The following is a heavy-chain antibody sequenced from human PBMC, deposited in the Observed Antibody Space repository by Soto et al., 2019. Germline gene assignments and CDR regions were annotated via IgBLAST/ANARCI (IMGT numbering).Heavy chain of an antibody. Sequence: GGSLRLSCAASGFTFSSYAMSWVRQAPGKGLEWVSSISGSGGSTYYADSVKGRLTIYRDNSKNTLYLQMNSLRAEDKAVYYCAKDLQIAAAGNXFDPWGQGTLVTVXS. D-gene: IGHD6-13*01. J-gene: IGHJ5*02. CDR2: ISGSGGST. CDR1: GFTFSSYA. V-gene: IGHV3-23*01. CDR3: AKDLQIAAAGNXFDP.